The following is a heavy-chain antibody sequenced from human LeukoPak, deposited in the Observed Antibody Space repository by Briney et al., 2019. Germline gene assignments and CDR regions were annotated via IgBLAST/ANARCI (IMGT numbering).Heavy chain of an antibody. CDR3: ARGLTVDY. CDR2: MNPNSGNT. J-gene: IGHJ4*02. V-gene: IGHV1-8*01. CDR1: GYTLTELS. Sequence: ASVKVSCKVSGYTLTELSMHWVRQATGQGLEWMGWMNPNSGNTGYAQKFQGRVTMTRNTSISTAYMELSSLRSEDTAVYYCARGLTVDYWGQGTLVTVSS.